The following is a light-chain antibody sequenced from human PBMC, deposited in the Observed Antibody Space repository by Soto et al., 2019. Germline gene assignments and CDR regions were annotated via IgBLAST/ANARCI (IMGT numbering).Light chain of an antibody. CDR1: QSISSY. Sequence: DIQMTQSPSSLSASVGDRVTITCRASQSISSYLHWYQQKPGKAPKLLIYSASSLQSGVPSRFSGSGSGTDFTLTISSLQPEDFETYYCQQSYSTPYTFGQGTKLEIK. CDR2: SAS. CDR3: QQSYSTPYT. V-gene: IGKV1-39*01. J-gene: IGKJ2*01.